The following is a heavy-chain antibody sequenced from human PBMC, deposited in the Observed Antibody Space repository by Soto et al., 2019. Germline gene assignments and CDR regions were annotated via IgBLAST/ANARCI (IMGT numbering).Heavy chain of an antibody. D-gene: IGHD3-10*01. CDR2: VYYNENT. V-gene: IGHV4-39*01. J-gene: IGHJ5*01. CDR1: GASINNFAYY. CDR3: ARRERYYGSPGWFDP. Sequence: SETLSLTCSVSGASINNFAYYWGWIRQPPGKGLEWIGTVYYNENTYYNPSLKSRVAISVDTAKNQFSLNLRSVTAADTAIYFCARRERYYGSPGWFDPWGQGTLVTVS.